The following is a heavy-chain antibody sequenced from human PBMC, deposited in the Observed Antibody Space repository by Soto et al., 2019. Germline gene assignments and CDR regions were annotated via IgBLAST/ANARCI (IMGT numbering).Heavy chain of an antibody. CDR2: INHSGST. J-gene: IGHJ4*02. Sequence: AETLSVTCAVYGGSFSVYYWSWIRQPPGRGLEWIGEINHSGSTNYNPSLKSRVTRSVDTSNDQFSLRLSSVTAADTAVYFCARGPGQGYCTINSCYFFDYWGQGTLVTVSS. V-gene: IGHV4-34*01. CDR3: ARGPGQGYCTINSCYFFDY. CDR1: GGSFSVYY. D-gene: IGHD2-2*01.